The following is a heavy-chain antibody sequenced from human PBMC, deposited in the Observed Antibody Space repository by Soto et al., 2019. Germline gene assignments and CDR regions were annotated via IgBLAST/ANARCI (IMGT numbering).Heavy chain of an antibody. CDR3: ARTLSGTTFDY. J-gene: IGHJ4*02. V-gene: IGHV2-70*04. D-gene: IGHD1-26*01. CDR1: GFSLSTNGMR. CDR2: IDWDDDK. Sequence: SCPTLVNPTQTLTLTCTFSGFSLSTNGMRVSWIRQPPGKALEWLARIDWDDDKFYSTSLKTRLTISKDTSKSQVVLTMTNMDPVDTATYYCARTLSGTTFDYWGQGTMVTVYS.